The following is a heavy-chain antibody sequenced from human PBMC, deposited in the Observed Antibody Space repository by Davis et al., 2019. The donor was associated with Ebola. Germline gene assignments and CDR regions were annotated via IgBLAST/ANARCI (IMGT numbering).Heavy chain of an antibody. CDR1: GFTFSSYG. V-gene: IGHV3-33*01. J-gene: IGHJ5*02. CDR3: MRWSLYSGHDCDL. Sequence: GESLKISCAASGFTFSSYGMHWVRQAPGKGLEWVAVIWYDGSNKYYADSVKGRFTISRDNSKNSLYLQMNSLRAEDTAVYYCMRWSLYSGHDCDLWGQGTLVTVS. CDR2: IWYDGSNK. D-gene: IGHD1-26*01.